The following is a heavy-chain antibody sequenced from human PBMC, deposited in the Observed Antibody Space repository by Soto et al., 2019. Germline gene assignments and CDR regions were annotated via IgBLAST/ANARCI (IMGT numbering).Heavy chain of an antibody. CDR2: IYPGDSES. D-gene: IGHD2-2*01. CDR3: ARLNLAPAAPPYYFDY. J-gene: IGHJ4*02. V-gene: IGHV5-51*01. CDR1: GYIFTSYW. Sequence: GESLKVSCKGSGYIFTSYWIGWVRQMPGKGLEWMGIIYPGDSESRYSPSFQGHVTISADKSISTAYLQWSSLKASDTAMYYCARLNLAPAAPPYYFDYLGEGTLVTV.